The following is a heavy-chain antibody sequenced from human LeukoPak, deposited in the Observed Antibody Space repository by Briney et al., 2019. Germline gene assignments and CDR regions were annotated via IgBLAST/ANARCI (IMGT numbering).Heavy chain of an antibody. J-gene: IGHJ4*02. D-gene: IGHD3-10*01. Sequence: PSETLSLTCTVSGGSISSGSYYWSWIRQPAGKGLEWIGRIYTSGSTNYNPSLKSRVTISVDTSKNQFSLKLSSVTAADTAVYYCASYYYGSGSYYNAFWYWGQGTLVTVSS. CDR1: GGSISSGSYY. CDR3: ASYYYGSGSYYNAFWY. CDR2: IYTSGST. V-gene: IGHV4-61*02.